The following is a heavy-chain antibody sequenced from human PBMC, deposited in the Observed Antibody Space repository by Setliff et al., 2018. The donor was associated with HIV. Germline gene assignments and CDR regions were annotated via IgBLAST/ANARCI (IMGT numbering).Heavy chain of an antibody. CDR1: GYSFTTYW. V-gene: IGHV5-51*01. J-gene: IGHJ3*02. CDR3: ARRPYYDSWSGHQAFDI. CDR2: IYPYDSDT. D-gene: IGHD3-3*01. Sequence: PGESLKISCKGSGYSFTTYWIGWVRQMPGKGLEWMGIIYPYDSDTRYSPSFQGQVITSADKSISTAYVQWSGLKASDTAMYYCARRPYYDSWSGHQAFDIWGQGTMVTVSS.